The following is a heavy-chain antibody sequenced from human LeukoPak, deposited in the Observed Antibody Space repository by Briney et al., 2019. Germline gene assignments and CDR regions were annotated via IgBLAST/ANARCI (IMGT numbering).Heavy chain of an antibody. Sequence: GASVKVSCKASGYTFTSYYMHWVRQAPGQGLEWMGIINPSGGSTSYAQKFQGRVTMTRDMSTSTVYMELSSLRSEDTAVYYCASSSSSPNNWFDPWGQGTLVTVSS. V-gene: IGHV1-46*01. J-gene: IGHJ5*02. D-gene: IGHD6-6*01. CDR1: GYTFTSYY. CDR3: ASSSSSPNNWFDP. CDR2: INPSGGST.